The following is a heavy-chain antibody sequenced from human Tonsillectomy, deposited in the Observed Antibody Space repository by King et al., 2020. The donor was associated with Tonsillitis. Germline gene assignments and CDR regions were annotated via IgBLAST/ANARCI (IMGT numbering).Heavy chain of an antibody. CDR3: ARLAINPFQYYYSAMDV. CDR2: INPNSGGT. D-gene: IGHD5-12*01. V-gene: IGHV1-2*02. J-gene: IGHJ6*02. Sequence: MHWVRQAPGQGLEGMGWINPNSGGTNYAQKFQVRVTMTRDTSISKAYMELSILRSDDTAVYYCARLAINPFQYYYSAMDVWVLVTAVTFS.